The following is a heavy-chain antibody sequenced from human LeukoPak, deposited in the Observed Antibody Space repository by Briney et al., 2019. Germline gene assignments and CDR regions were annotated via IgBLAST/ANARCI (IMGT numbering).Heavy chain of an antibody. V-gene: IGHV3-23*01. CDR2: VSSDGINT. CDR3: AKPFGFLEWLYGGYFDS. J-gene: IGHJ4*02. Sequence: GGSLRLSCAASGFTFSSYWMSWVRQARGKGLEWVSAVSSDGINTYYTDSLKGRFTISRDNSKNTVFLQMHSLTAEDTAVYYCAKPFGFLEWLYGGYFDSWGQGTLVTVSS. CDR1: GFTFSSYW. D-gene: IGHD3-3*01.